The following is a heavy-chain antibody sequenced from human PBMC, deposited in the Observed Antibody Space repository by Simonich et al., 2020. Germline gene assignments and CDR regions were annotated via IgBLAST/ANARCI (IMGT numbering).Heavy chain of an antibody. V-gene: IGHV3-30*07. CDR1: GFTFSSYA. CDR2: NEYDGSNK. CDR3: AREDLTGDAFDI. Sequence: QVQLVESGGGVVQPGRSLRLSCAASGFTFSSYAMHWVRQAPGKGVRWVAVNEYDGSNKYYADSVKGRFTISRDNSKNTLYLQMNSLRAEDTAVYYCAREDLTGDAFDIWGQGTMVTVSS. J-gene: IGHJ3*02. D-gene: IGHD7-27*01.